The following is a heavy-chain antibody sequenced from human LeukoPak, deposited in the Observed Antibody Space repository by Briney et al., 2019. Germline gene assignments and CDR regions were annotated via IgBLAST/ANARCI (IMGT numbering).Heavy chain of an antibody. Sequence: GGSLRLSCVTSGFTFTNYAISWFRQAPGKGLEWVGFIRRNPSGGTPDYAASVNGRFTISRDNTKTIVYLQMNSLDSEDTAMYYCARGVGYTYAWSDWGQGTLVTVSS. CDR1: GFTFTNYA. CDR2: IRRNPSGGTP. J-gene: IGHJ4*02. V-gene: IGHV3-49*03. D-gene: IGHD1-1*01. CDR3: ARGVGYTYAWSD.